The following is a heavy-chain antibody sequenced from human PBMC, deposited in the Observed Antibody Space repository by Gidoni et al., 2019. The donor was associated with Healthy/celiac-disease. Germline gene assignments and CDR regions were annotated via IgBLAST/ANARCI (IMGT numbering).Heavy chain of an antibody. CDR2: INPSGGST. D-gene: IGHD3-22*01. Sequence: QVQLVQSGAEVKKPGASVKVSCKASGYTFPSYYMHWVRQAPGQGLEWMGIINPSGGSTSYAQKFQGRVTMTRDTSTSTVYMELSSLRSEDTAVYYCARDWKNYYYDSSGYYYPNNWFDPWGQGTLVTVSS. J-gene: IGHJ5*02. CDR1: GYTFPSYY. V-gene: IGHV1-46*01. CDR3: ARDWKNYYYDSSGYYYPNNWFDP.